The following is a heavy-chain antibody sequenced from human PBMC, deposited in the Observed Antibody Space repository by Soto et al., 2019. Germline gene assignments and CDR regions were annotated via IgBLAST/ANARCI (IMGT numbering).Heavy chain of an antibody. CDR2: IKSKTDGGTT. D-gene: IGHD5-12*01. CDR3: TTEYSGGYDH. CDR1: GFTFNNAW. Sequence: EVQLVESGGGLVQPGGSLRLSCAASGFTFNNAWMSWVRQAPGKGLEWVGRIKSKTDGGTTDYAAPVKGRFTISRDDSNDTLYLQMNSLKTEDTGVYYCTTEYSGGYDHWGQGTLVTVSS. V-gene: IGHV3-15*01. J-gene: IGHJ5*02.